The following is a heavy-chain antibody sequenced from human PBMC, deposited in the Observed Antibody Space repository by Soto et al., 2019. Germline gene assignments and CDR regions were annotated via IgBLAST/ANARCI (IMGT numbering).Heavy chain of an antibody. CDR3: ASDYGGSAFFDY. Sequence: GGSLRLSCAASGFTFSSYWMHWVRQAPGKGLVWVSRINSDGSSTSYADSVKGRFTISRDNAKNTLYLQMNSLRAEDTAVYYCASDYGGSAFFDYWGQGTLVTVSS. J-gene: IGHJ4*02. CDR2: INSDGSST. V-gene: IGHV3-74*01. CDR1: GFTFSSYW. D-gene: IGHD4-17*01.